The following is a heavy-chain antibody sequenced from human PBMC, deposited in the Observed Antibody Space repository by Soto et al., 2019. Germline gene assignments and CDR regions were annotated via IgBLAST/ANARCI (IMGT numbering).Heavy chain of an antibody. CDR3: ANGRATYGLLTHDY. V-gene: IGHV3-23*01. Sequence: GGSLRLSCAASGFSFRNYAMSWVRQAPGKGLEWISTLTGSSSNTYYADSVKGRFAISRDNSRNTQYLQMHSLTAEDTAVYYCANGRATYGLLTHDYWGQGTLVTVS. CDR1: GFSFRNYA. CDR2: LTGSSSNT. J-gene: IGHJ4*02. D-gene: IGHD3-9*01.